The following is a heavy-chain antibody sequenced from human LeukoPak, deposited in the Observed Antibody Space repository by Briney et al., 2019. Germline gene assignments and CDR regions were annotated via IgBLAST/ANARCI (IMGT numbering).Heavy chain of an antibody. V-gene: IGHV4-34*01. J-gene: IGHJ4*02. Sequence: SETLSLTCTVSGGSISSYYWSWIRQPPGKGLEWIEEINHSGSTNYNPSLKSRVTISVDTSKNQFSLKLSSVTAADTAVYYCATIGSTYGGNSRRNYWGQGTLVTVSS. CDR2: INHSGST. CDR3: ATIGSTYGGNSRRNY. CDR1: GGSISSYY. D-gene: IGHD4-23*01.